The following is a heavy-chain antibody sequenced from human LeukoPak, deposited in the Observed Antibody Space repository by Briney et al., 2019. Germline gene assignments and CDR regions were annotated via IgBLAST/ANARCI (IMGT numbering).Heavy chain of an antibody. CDR3: TTDLGYGNFDY. D-gene: IGHD3-16*01. V-gene: IGHV3-74*01. J-gene: IGHJ4*02. CDR2: IKGDGIST. CDR1: GFTFSSYW. Sequence: GGSLRLSCEASGFTFSSYWMHWVRQAPGKGLVWVSRIKGDGISTNYADSVKGRFTISRDNAKNTLYLQMNSLKTEDTAVYYCTTDLGYGNFDYWGQGTLVTVSS.